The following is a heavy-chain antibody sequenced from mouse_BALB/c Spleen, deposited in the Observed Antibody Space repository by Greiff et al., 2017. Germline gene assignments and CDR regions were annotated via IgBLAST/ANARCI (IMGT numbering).Heavy chain of an antibody. Sequence: EVQLQESGPDLVKPSQSLSLTCTVSGYSFTSGYIWCLVRQVPGNKLEWMGYIRYSGSTNYNPSLKSGISITRDTSKNPFFLQLNTVTTEDTATYYCARVGDDDDAMDYWGQGTSVTVSS. CDR3: ARVGDDDDAMDY. V-gene: IGHV3-1*02. CDR2: IRYSGST. J-gene: IGHJ4*01. CDR1: GYSFTSGYI.